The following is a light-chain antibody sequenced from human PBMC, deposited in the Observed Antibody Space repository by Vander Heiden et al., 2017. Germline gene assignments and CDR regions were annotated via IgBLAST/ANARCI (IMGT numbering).Light chain of an antibody. CDR1: SSNIGAVYD. J-gene: IGLJ3*02. Sequence: QSVRTLPPSVSGAPWQTVTIPCPGRSSNIGAVYDVHGYEQLPATAPKLLIYGNSNRPSGVPARFSGSKSGTSASLAITGLQAEDEADYYCQSYDSSLSGEVFGGGTKLTVL. CDR3: QSYDSSLSGEV. CDR2: GNS. V-gene: IGLV1-40*01.